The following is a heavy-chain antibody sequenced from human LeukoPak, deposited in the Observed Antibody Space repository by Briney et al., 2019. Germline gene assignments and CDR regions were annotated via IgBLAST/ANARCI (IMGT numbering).Heavy chain of an antibody. CDR1: GGSISSGRYY. CDR2: ISTSGST. D-gene: IGHD4-17*01. V-gene: IGHV4-61*02. Sequence: SETLSLACTVSGGSISSGRYYWSWIRQPAGKGLEWIGRISTSGSTNYNPSLKSRVTISLDTSKNQFSLKLTSVTAADTAVYYCATLLGGVTTPNPSWGQGTLVTVSS. J-gene: IGHJ5*02. CDR3: ATLLGGVTTPNPS.